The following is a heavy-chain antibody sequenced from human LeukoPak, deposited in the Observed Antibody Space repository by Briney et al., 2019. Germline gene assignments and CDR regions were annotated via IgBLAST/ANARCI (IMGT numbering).Heavy chain of an antibody. CDR1: GFTFRSYW. Sequence: GGSLRLSCAASGFTFRSYWMHWARQAPGKGLVWVSRINSDGSSTNYADSVKGRFSISRDNAKNTLFLQMNSLRAEDTAVYYCARGGGIIAAAVVDWGQGTLVTVSA. D-gene: IGHD6-13*01. CDR2: INSDGSST. V-gene: IGHV3-74*01. CDR3: ARGGGIIAAAVVD. J-gene: IGHJ4*02.